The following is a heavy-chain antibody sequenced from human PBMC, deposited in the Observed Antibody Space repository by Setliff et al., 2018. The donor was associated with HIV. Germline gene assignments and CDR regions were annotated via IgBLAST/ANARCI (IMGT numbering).Heavy chain of an antibody. Sequence: PGGSLRLSCVASGFTLSSHEMSWVRQAPGKGLEWVSSISGSGGSPYYADSVKGRFTISRENARDSLYLQMNSLRAGDTAVYYCARRAGYTSSWYREDYFYMDVWGKGTTVTVS. CDR1: GFTLSSHE. CDR2: ISGSGGSP. D-gene: IGHD6-13*01. J-gene: IGHJ6*03. V-gene: IGHV3-23*01. CDR3: ARRAGYTSSWYREDYFYMDV.